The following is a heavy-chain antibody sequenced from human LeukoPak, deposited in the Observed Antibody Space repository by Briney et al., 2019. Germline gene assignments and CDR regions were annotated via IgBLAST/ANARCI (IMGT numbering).Heavy chain of an antibody. CDR1: GPPIADYA. J-gene: IGHJ4*02. D-gene: IGHD4-17*01. CDR2: ISGDGGST. CDR3: AKDRRVLRFGHFDY. Sequence: PGGSLRLSCVASGPPIADYAMHWVRQAPGRGREWVSLISGDGGSTYYADSVKGRFTISRDNSKNSLYLQMNSLRTEDTALYYCAKDRRVLRFGHFDYWGQGTLVTVSS. V-gene: IGHV3-43*02.